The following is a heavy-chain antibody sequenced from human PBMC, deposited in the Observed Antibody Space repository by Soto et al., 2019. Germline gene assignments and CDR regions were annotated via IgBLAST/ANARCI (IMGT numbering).Heavy chain of an antibody. V-gene: IGHV3-9*01. D-gene: IGHD6-13*01. CDR2: INWNSGSI. CDR3: VKDESINWYSGHFRH. J-gene: IGHJ1*01. CDR1: GFTFDYYA. Sequence: GGSLRLSCAASGFTFDYYAMHWVRQFPGKGLEWVSGINWNSGSIGYGDSVKGRFAISRDNAKNSLHLQMNSLSAEDTAFYYCVKDESINWYSGHFRHWGQGTLVTVSS.